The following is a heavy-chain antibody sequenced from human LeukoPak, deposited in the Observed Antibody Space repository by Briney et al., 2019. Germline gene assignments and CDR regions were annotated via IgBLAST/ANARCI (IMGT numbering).Heavy chain of an antibody. CDR2: MHYSGTS. CDR3: ASLTTVVSLNAFDT. V-gene: IGHV4-59*08. CDR1: GGSISSYY. Sequence: PSETLSLTCSVSGGSISSYYWKWLRQPPGKGLEWFGDMHYSGTSHYNPSLNSRVTISVDTSKNQFSLKLTSVTAADTAVYYCASLTTVVSLNAFDTWGQGTMVTVSS. J-gene: IGHJ3*02. D-gene: IGHD4-23*01.